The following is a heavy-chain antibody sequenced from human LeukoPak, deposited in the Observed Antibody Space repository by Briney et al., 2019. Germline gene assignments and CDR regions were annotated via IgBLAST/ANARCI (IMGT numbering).Heavy chain of an antibody. CDR2: ISSSSSTI. Sequence: GSLRLSCAASGFTFSSYSMNWVRQAPGKGLEWVSYISSSSSTIYYADSVKGRFTISRDNAKNSLYLQMNSLRAEDTAVYYCARSYLAFDIWGQGTMVTVSS. CDR1: GFTFSSYS. D-gene: IGHD3-10*01. V-gene: IGHV3-48*04. J-gene: IGHJ3*02. CDR3: ARSYLAFDI.